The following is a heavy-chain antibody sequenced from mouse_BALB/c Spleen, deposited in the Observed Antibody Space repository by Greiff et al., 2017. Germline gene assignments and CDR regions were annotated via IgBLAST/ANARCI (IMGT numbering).Heavy chain of an antibody. CDR2: IYPGNSDT. V-gene: IGHV1-5*01. CDR1: GYTFTDYW. J-gene: IGHJ3*01. D-gene: IGHD1-1*01. Sequence: EVQLQQPGAELVMPGASVKMSCKASGYTFTDYWMHWVKQRPGQGLEWIGAIYPGNSDTSYNQKFKGKAKLTAVTSASTAYMELSSLTNEDSAVYYCTREGNYYGSSYGAYWGQGTLVTVSA. CDR3: TREGNYYGSSYGAY.